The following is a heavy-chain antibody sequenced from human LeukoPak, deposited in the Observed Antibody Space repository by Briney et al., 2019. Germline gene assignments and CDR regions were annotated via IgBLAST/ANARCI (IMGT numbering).Heavy chain of an antibody. J-gene: IGHJ4*02. V-gene: IGHV3-66*01. CDR2: IYSGGST. CDR3: ARKGQQLAFDY. CDR1: EFSVGSNY. D-gene: IGHD6-13*01. Sequence: GGSLRLSCAASEFSVGSNYMTWVRQAPGKGLEWVSLIYSGGSTYYADSVKGRFTISRDNSKNTLYLQMNSLRAEDTAVYYCARKGQQLAFDYWGQGTLVTVSS.